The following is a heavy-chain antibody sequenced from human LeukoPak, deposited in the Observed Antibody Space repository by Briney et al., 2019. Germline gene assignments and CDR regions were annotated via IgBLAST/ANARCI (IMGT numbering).Heavy chain of an antibody. CDR3: ARLGYCSGVSCYWDPYYDF. J-gene: IGHJ4*02. D-gene: IGHD2-8*02. CDR1: GFTFSVYP. CDR2: LTGSGRTT. Sequence: GGSLRLSCVTSGFTFSVYPMTWVRQVRGKGLEWVSSLTGSGRTTQYADFVKGRFSISRDNSKNTVYLHLNSLRVEDTAIYFCARLGYCSGVSCYWDPYYDFWGQGTLVAVSS. V-gene: IGHV3-23*01.